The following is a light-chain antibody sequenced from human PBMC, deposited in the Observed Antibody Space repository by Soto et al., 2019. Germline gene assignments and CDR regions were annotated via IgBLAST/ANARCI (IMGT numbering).Light chain of an antibody. CDR3: ETWDSLSRV. CDR2: LEGNGGY. V-gene: IGLV4-60*03. J-gene: IGLJ3*02. CDR1: SGHSTYI. Sequence: QSVLTQSSSASASLGSSVKLTCTLSSGHSTYIIAWHQQQPGKAPRLLMKLEGNGGYIKGTGVPDRFSGSSSGADRYLTISNLQSEDEADYYCETWDSLSRVFGGGTKLTVL.